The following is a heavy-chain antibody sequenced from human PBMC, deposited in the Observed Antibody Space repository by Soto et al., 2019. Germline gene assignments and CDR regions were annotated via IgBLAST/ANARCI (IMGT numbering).Heavy chain of an antibody. V-gene: IGHV1-18*01. D-gene: IGHD2-2*01. CDR3: ARVVPGAEAWFGP. J-gene: IGHJ5*02. CDR2: ISLYSDGT. Sequence: QVQLVQSGGEVKRPGASVKVSCKTSGYTFSNYGITWVRQAPGQPLEWLGWISLYSDGTNYAQKFQCRVSMTTDTSTTTAYMELRSLRSDDTAVYYFARVVPGAEAWFGPWGQGTLVTVSS. CDR1: GYTFSNYG.